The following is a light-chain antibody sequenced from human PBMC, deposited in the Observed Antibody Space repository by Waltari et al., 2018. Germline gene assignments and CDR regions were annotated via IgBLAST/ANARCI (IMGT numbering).Light chain of an antibody. Sequence: DIQMTQSPSTLSASVGDRDTIACRASQSISSWLAWYQQKPGKAPKLLIYKASTLESGVPPRFSGSGSGTEFTLTISSLQPDDFATYYCQHYNTYSRSITFGQGTRLEIQ. J-gene: IGKJ5*01. CDR1: QSISSW. CDR3: QHYNTYSRSIT. V-gene: IGKV1-5*03. CDR2: KAS.